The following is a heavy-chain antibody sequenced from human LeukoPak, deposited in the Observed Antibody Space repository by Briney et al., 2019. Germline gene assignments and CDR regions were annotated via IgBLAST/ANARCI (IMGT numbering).Heavy chain of an antibody. CDR1: GFTFSGYS. CDR2: ISRSSSNI. D-gene: IGHD6-19*01. Sequence: KPGGSLRLSCAASGFTFSGYSMNWVRQAPGKGLEWVSSISRSSSNIYYADSVKGRFTISRDNAKNSLYLQMNSLRAEDTAVYYCARSIAVARYYFDYWGQGTLVTVSS. J-gene: IGHJ4*02. V-gene: IGHV3-21*01. CDR3: ARSIAVARYYFDY.